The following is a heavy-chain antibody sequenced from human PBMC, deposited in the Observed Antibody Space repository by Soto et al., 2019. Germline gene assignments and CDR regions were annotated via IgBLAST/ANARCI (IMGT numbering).Heavy chain of an antibody. V-gene: IGHV3-64*01. D-gene: IGHD1-20*01. J-gene: IGHJ6*03. CDR2: ISSNVGST. Sequence: EVQLVESGGGLVQPGGSLRLSCAASGFTFSSYAMHWVRQAPGKGLEYVSAISSNVGSTYYANSVKGRFTISRDNSKNTLYLQMGSLRAEDMAVYYCARGQYNWTYYYMDVLGKGTTVTVSS. CDR1: GFTFSSYA. CDR3: ARGQYNWTYYYMDV.